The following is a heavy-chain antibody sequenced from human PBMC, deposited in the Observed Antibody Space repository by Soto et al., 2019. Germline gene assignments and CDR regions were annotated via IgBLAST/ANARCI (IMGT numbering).Heavy chain of an antibody. V-gene: IGHV1-46*01. CDR3: AREGMIAAAGMGAGSLGIDY. J-gene: IGHJ4*02. Sequence: QVQLVQSGAEVKKPGASVKVSCKASGYTFTSYYMHWVRQAPGQGLEWMGIINPSGGSTIYAQKFQGRVTMTRDTSTSTVYMELSSLRSEDTAVYYCAREGMIAAAGMGAGSLGIDYWGQGTLVTVSS. D-gene: IGHD6-13*01. CDR2: INPSGGST. CDR1: GYTFTSYY.